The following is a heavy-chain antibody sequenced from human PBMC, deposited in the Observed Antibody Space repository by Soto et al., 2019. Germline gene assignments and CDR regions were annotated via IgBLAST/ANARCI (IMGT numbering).Heavy chain of an antibody. D-gene: IGHD6-13*01. CDR2: ISYDGSNK. Sequence: QVQLVESGGGVVQPGRSLRLSCAASGFTFSSYAMHWVRQAPGKGLEWVAVISYDGSNKYYADSVKGRFTISRDNSKNTLYLQMNSLRAEDTAVYYCARDRAVAAAGTLAYWGQGTLVTVSS. CDR3: ARDRAVAAAGTLAY. CDR1: GFTFSSYA. J-gene: IGHJ4*02. V-gene: IGHV3-30-3*01.